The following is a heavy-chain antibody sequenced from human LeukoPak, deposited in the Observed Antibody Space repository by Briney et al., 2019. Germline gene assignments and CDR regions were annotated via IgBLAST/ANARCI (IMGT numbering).Heavy chain of an antibody. CDR2: INPNSGGT. CDR1: GGTFSNYA. Sequence: ASVKVSCKASGGTFSNYAISWVRQAPGQGLEWMGWINPNSGGTNYAQKFQGRVTMTRDTSISTAYMELSSLRSDDTAVYYCARLYCSSTSCHPDYWGQGTLVTVSS. CDR3: ARLYCSSTSCHPDY. J-gene: IGHJ4*02. V-gene: IGHV1-2*02. D-gene: IGHD2-2*01.